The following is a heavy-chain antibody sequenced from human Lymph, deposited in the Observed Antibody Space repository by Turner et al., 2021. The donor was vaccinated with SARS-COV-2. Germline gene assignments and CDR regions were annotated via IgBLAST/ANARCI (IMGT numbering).Heavy chain of an antibody. D-gene: IGHD2-8*02. J-gene: IGHJ6*02. V-gene: IGHV3-30-3*01. CDR1: GVTFSSYA. CDR2: ISYDGSNK. Sequence: QVQLVGSGGGVVLTGRSLRLSCADSGVTFSSYAMHWVRQAPGKGLEWVAVISYDGSNKYYADSVKGLFTISRNNSKNTLFLLMNSLGAEDTAVYYCARDTGGQVDVWGQGTTVTVSS. CDR3: ARDTGGQVDV.